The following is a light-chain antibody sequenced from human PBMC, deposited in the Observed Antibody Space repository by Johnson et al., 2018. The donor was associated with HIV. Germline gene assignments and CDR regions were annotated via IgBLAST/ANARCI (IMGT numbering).Light chain of an antibody. CDR1: SSNIGYHY. J-gene: IGLJ1*01. Sequence: QSVLTQAPSVSAAPGQKVTISCSGSSSNIGYHYVSWYQQLPGTAPKLLIYENNKRPSGIPDRFFGSKSGTSATLGITALQPGDEADYYCGTWDSSLSAYVFGTGTKVTVL. CDR3: GTWDSSLSAYV. V-gene: IGLV1-51*02. CDR2: ENN.